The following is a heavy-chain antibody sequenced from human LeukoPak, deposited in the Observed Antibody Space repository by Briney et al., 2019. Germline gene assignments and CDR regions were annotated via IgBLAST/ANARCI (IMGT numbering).Heavy chain of an antibody. J-gene: IGHJ4*02. Sequence: PGGSLRLSCEASGFIFSNAWMSWVRQAPGKGLEWVGRIKGKIDGGAIDYAAPVKARFTISREDSENTLSLQMNSLRAEDTAVYYCTRDPRRLDYWGQGTLVTVSS. CDR1: GFIFSNAW. CDR3: TRDPRRLDY. CDR2: IKGKIDGGAI. V-gene: IGHV3-15*01.